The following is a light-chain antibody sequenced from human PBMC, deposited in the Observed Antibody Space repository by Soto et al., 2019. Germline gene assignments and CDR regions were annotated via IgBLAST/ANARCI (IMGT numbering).Light chain of an antibody. V-gene: IGLV2-14*03. CDR3: SSYTSSSTRV. J-gene: IGLJ1*01. CDR1: SSDVGAYDY. Sequence: QSALTQPASVSGSPGQSITISCTGTSSDVGAYDYVAWDQQHPDKAPKLMIYEVSNRPSGVSNRFSGSKSVNTATLTISGLQADDEADYDCSSYTSSSTRVFGTGTKVTVL. CDR2: EVS.